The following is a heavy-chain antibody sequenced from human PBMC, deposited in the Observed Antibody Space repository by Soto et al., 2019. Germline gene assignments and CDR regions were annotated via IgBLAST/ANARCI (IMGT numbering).Heavy chain of an antibody. J-gene: IGHJ3*01. V-gene: IGHV3-74*01. Sequence: VQLVESGGGLVHPGGSLRLSCAASGFTFSNYWMHWVRQAPGKGLVWVSRINSEGGSTAYADSVKGRFTISRDNAEKTLFLQMNSLSAEDMAVYYGTRVPRCSEGNCYARGDVDFWGHGKMVTVSS. D-gene: IGHD2-15*01. CDR3: TRVPRCSEGNCYARGDVDF. CDR1: GFTFSNYW. CDR2: INSEGGST.